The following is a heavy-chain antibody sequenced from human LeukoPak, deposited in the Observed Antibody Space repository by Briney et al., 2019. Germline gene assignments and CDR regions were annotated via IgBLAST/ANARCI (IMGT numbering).Heavy chain of an antibody. D-gene: IGHD4-17*01. CDR2: IYPGDSDT. Sequence: GESLKISFKGSGYSFTSYWIGWVRQMPGKGLEWMGTIYPGDSDTRYSPSFQGQVTISADKSISTAYLQWSSLKASDTAMYYCATSTVTNAFDIWGQGTMVTVSS. J-gene: IGHJ3*02. V-gene: IGHV5-51*01. CDR3: ATSTVTNAFDI. CDR1: GYSFTSYW.